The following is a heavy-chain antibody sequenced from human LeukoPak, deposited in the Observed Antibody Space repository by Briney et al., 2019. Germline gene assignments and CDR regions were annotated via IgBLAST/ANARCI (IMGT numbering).Heavy chain of an antibody. D-gene: IGHD2-2*01. J-gene: IGHJ3*02. CDR2: ISWNSGSI. V-gene: IGHV3-9*03. Sequence: GGSLRLSCAASGFTFDDYAMHWVRHAPGKGLEWVSGISWNSGSIGYADSVKGRFTISRDNAKNSLYLQMNSLRAEDMALYYCATTSQGAFDIWGQGTMVTVSS. CDR3: ATTSQGAFDI. CDR1: GFTFDDYA.